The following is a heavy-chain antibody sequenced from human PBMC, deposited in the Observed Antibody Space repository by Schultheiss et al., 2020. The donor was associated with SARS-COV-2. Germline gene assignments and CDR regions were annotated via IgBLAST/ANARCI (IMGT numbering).Heavy chain of an antibody. D-gene: IGHD3-22*01. Sequence: GESLKISCKGSGYSFTSYWIGWVRQMPGKGLEWMGIIYPGDSDTRYSPSFQGQVTISADKSISTAYLQWSSLKASDTAMYYCARLYYYANSGYYYFDYWGQGTLVTVSS. CDR1: GYSFTSYW. V-gene: IGHV5-51*01. CDR3: ARLYYYANSGYYYFDY. J-gene: IGHJ4*02. CDR2: IYPGDSDT.